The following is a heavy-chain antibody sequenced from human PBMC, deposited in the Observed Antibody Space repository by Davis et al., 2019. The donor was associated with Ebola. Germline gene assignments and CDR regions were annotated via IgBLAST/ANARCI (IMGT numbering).Heavy chain of an antibody. D-gene: IGHD6-13*01. CDR3: ARVGTSSWVDY. CDR2: IHNSGNT. Sequence: SETLSLTCDVSVGSISNYYWSWIRQAPGKGLEWIAYIHNSGNTKSNPSLRSRVIISLDTSKNQFSLKLSSVTAADTAVYYCARVGTSSWVDYWGQGTLVTVSS. CDR1: VGSISNYY. V-gene: IGHV4-59*01. J-gene: IGHJ4*02.